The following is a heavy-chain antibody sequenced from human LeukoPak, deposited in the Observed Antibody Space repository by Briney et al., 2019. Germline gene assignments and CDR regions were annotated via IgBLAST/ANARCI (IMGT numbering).Heavy chain of an antibody. D-gene: IGHD5-24*01. CDR3: ARAKDGSLPVPDY. V-gene: IGHV1-2*02. J-gene: IGHJ4*02. CDR2: INPNSGGT. Sequence: ASVKVSCKASGYTFTGYYMHWVRQAPGQGLEWMGWINPNSGGTNYAQKFQGRVTMTRDTSISTAYMELSGLRSDDSAVYYCARAKDGSLPVPDYWGQGTLVTVSS. CDR1: GYTFTGYY.